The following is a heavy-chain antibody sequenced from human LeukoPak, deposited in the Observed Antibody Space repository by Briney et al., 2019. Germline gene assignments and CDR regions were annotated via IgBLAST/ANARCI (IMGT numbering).Heavy chain of an antibody. D-gene: IGHD3-16*01. J-gene: IGHJ6*03. V-gene: IGHV3-30*01. CDR3: ARAGFGAGDYYYHMDV. Sequence: GGSLRLSCAASGFTFSSYAMSWVRQAPGKGLEWVTAISYDGSDKFYADSVKGRFTIPRDSSKNTLYLQMNSLRTEDTALYYCARAGFGAGDYYYHMDVWGKGTTVTVSS. CDR2: ISYDGSDK. CDR1: GFTFSSYA.